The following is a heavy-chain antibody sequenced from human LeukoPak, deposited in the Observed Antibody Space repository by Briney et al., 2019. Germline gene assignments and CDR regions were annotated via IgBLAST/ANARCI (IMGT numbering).Heavy chain of an antibody. CDR1: GGTFSSYA. CDR3: ARQRSDYYDSGRYPPLGY. D-gene: IGHD3-22*01. Sequence: SVKVSCKASGGTFSSYAISWVRQAPGQGLEWMGGIIPIFGTANYAQKFQGRVTITADESTSTAYMELSSLRSEDTAVYYCARQRSDYYDSGRYPPLGYWGQGTLVTVPS. V-gene: IGHV1-69*01. J-gene: IGHJ4*02. CDR2: IIPIFGTA.